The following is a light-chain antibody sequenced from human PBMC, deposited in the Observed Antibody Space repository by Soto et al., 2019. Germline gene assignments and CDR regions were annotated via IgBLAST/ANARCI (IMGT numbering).Light chain of an antibody. Sequence: QSALTQPASVSGSPGQSINISCTGSSSDVGGYNYVSWYQQHPGKAPKLMIYEVSNRPSGVSNRFSGSKSGNTASLTISGLQDEDEADYYCISFTSNSQWVFGGGTKLTVL. CDR2: EVS. CDR3: ISFTSNSQWV. V-gene: IGLV2-14*01. CDR1: SSDVGGYNY. J-gene: IGLJ3*02.